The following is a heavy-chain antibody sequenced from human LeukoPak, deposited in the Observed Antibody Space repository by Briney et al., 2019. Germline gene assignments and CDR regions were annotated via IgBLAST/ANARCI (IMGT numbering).Heavy chain of an antibody. CDR1: GFTFTNYW. CDR3: ARAWASSGSY. D-gene: IGHD6-25*01. Sequence: GGSLRLSCAGSGFTFTNYWMSWVRQAPGKGLEWVANINEDGSKIYFVDSVKGRFTISRDNAKNSVYLQMNSLRGEDTAVYYCARAWASSGSYWGQGTLVTVSS. CDR2: INEDGSKI. J-gene: IGHJ4*02. V-gene: IGHV3-7*01.